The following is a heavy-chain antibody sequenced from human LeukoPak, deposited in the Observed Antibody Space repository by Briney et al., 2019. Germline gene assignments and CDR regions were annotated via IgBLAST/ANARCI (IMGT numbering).Heavy chain of an antibody. D-gene: IGHD5-18*01. CDR1: GFTFSDYY. CDR3: AKDIGGGYSYGSTVFDY. CDR2: ISSSGSTI. V-gene: IGHV3-11*01. J-gene: IGHJ4*02. Sequence: GGSLRLSCAASGFTFSDYYMSWIRQAPGKGLEWVSYISSSGSTIYYADSVKGRFTISRDNAKNSLYLQMNSLRTEDTALYYCAKDIGGGYSYGSTVFDYWGQGTLVTVSS.